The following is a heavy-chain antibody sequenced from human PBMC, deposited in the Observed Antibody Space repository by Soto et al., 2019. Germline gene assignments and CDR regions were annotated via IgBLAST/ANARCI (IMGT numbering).Heavy chain of an antibody. D-gene: IGHD6-6*01. CDR2: IDDNGGTT. CDR3: VREEYTSSWAPLDH. V-gene: IGHV3-74*01. Sequence: EVQLVESGGGLVQPGGSLRLSCAASGFTFSSYWMHWVRQAPGKGLVWVSRIDDNGGTTNYADSVKGRFSISRDNAKNTLFLQMNSLRAEDTALYYCVREEYTSSWAPLDHWGQGTLVTVSS. CDR1: GFTFSSYW. J-gene: IGHJ4*02.